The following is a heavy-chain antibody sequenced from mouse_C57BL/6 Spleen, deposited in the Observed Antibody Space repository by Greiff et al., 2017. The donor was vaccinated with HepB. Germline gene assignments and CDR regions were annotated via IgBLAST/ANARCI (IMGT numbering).Heavy chain of an antibody. D-gene: IGHD2-5*01. CDR2: INPSNGGT. CDR1: GYTFTSSL. V-gene: IGHV1-53*01. J-gene: IGHJ4*01. CDR3: ARENYSNYTYYYAMDY. Sequence: QVQLQQPGTELVKPGASVKLSSTSSGYTFTSSLITWVKQIPGQGLEWIGNINPSNGGTNYNEKFKSKATLTVDKSSSTAYMQLSSLTSEDSAVYYCARENYSNYTYYYAMDYWGQGTSVTVSS.